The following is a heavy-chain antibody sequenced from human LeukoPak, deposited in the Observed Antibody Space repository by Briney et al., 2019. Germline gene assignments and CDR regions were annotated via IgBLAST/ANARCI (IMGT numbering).Heavy chain of an antibody. CDR3: AREGGFLEWLPPFDP. CDR2: IIPIFGTA. J-gene: IGHJ5*02. CDR1: GGTFSSYA. Sequence: RGASVKVSCKASGGTFSSYAISWVRQAPGQGLEWMGGIIPIFGTANYAQKFQGRVTITADESTSTAYMELSSLRSEDTAVYYCAREGGFLEWLPPFDPWGQGTLVTVSS. D-gene: IGHD3-3*01. V-gene: IGHV1-69*13.